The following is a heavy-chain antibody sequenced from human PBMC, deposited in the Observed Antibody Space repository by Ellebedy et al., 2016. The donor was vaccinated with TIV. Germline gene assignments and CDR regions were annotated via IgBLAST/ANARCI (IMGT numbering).Heavy chain of an antibody. CDR1: GFTFSTYS. J-gene: IGHJ4*02. V-gene: IGHV3-48*04. CDR2: IRSSTNSI. Sequence: GESLKISXAASGFTFSTYSMNWVRQAPGKGLEWVAFIRSSTNSISYADSVKGRFTVSRDNAKNTLHLHMNSLRADDTAVYYCARDPGLSGGGYFYFDSWGQGTLVTVSS. D-gene: IGHD2-21*01. CDR3: ARDPGLSGGGYFYFDS.